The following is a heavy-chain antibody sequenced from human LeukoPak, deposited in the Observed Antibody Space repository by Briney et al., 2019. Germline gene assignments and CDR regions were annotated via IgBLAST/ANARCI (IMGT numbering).Heavy chain of an antibody. J-gene: IGHJ4*02. CDR2: ISSSSSYI. CDR3: VTTDYDILTGYSPH. Sequence: GGSLRLSCAASGFTFSSYSMNWVRQAPGKGLEWVSCISSSSSYIYYADSVKGRFTISRDKLKNTLYLQMNSLRAEDTAVYYCVTTDYDILTGYSPHWGQGTLVTVSS. D-gene: IGHD3-9*01. V-gene: IGHV3-21*04. CDR1: GFTFSSYS.